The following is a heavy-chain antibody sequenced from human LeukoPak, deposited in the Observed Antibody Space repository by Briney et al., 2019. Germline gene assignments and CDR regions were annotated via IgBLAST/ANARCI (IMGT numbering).Heavy chain of an antibody. Sequence: GASVKVSCTASGGTFSSYAISWVRQAPGQGLEWMGGIIPIFGTANYAQKFQGRVTITADESTSTAYMELSSLRSEDTAVYYCARGGITGYYYGSGSYYNPLGYFDYWGQGTLVTVSS. J-gene: IGHJ4*02. CDR1: GGTFSSYA. CDR2: IIPIFGTA. CDR3: ARGGITGYYYGSGSYYNPLGYFDY. D-gene: IGHD3-10*01. V-gene: IGHV1-69*13.